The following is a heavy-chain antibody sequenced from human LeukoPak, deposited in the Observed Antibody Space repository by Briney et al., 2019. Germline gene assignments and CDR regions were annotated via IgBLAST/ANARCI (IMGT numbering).Heavy chain of an antibody. CDR1: GFTFSSYS. J-gene: IGHJ6*02. Sequence: GGSLRLSCAASGFTFSSYSMNWVRQAPGKGLEWVSYISSSSSTIYYADSVKGRFTISRDNAKNSLYLQMNSLRDEDTAVYYCARDKNGYYYYGMDVWGQGTTVTVSS. CDR3: ARDKNGYYYYGMDV. CDR2: ISSSSSTI. V-gene: IGHV3-48*02. D-gene: IGHD2-8*01.